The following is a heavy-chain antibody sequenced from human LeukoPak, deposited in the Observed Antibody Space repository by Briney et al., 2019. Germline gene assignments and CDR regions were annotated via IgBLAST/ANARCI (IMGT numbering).Heavy chain of an antibody. Sequence: SGGSLRLSCAASGFTVSSNYMSWVRQAPGKGLEWVSVIYTGGSTYYAGSVKGRFTISRDNSKKTLYLQMNSLRAEDTAVYYCARVGSGWEFDHWGQGTLVTVSS. D-gene: IGHD6-19*01. CDR2: IYTGGST. J-gene: IGHJ4*02. V-gene: IGHV3-53*01. CDR3: ARVGSGWEFDH. CDR1: GFTVSSNY.